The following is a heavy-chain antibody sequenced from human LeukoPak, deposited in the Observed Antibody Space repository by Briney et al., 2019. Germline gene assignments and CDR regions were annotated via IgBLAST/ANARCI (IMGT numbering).Heavy chain of an antibody. Sequence: QTGGSLRLSCAASGFTFSSYAMHWVRQAPGKGLEGVAVISYDGSNKYYADSVKGRFTISRDNSKNMLYLQMNSLRAEDTAVYYCARDRESLLDYYYYYMDVWGKGTTVTVSS. V-gene: IGHV3-30*04. CDR3: ARDRESLLDYYYYYMDV. CDR2: ISYDGSNK. CDR1: GFTFSSYA. J-gene: IGHJ6*03. D-gene: IGHD3-3*02.